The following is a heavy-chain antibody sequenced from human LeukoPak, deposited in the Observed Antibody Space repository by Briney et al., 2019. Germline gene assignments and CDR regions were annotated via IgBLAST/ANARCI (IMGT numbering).Heavy chain of an antibody. V-gene: IGHV3-74*01. CDR3: ARLLSSAVGAFDI. Sequence: GGSLRLSCVASGFTSSDYWIHWGRQAPGKGLVWVSQINGGGRSTSSANSVKGRFTVSKDNAKNTVYLQMNSLRVEDTAVYYCARLLSSAVGAFDIWGQGTMVIVSS. D-gene: IGHD6-19*01. CDR2: INGGGRST. CDR1: GFTSSDYW. J-gene: IGHJ3*02.